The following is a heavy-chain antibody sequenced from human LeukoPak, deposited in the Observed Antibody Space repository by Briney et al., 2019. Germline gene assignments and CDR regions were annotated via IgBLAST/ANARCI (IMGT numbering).Heavy chain of an antibody. Sequence: PGGSLRLSCAASGFTFSNYAMTWVRQAPGQGLEWVSSISGSAGSTFYADSVKGRFTISRDNSKNTLYLQMYSLKPEDTALYYCAKYDFWSGYSYYYYAMDVWGQGTTVTVSS. D-gene: IGHD3-3*01. CDR3: AKYDFWSGYSYYYYAMDV. V-gene: IGHV3-23*01. CDR1: GFTFSNYA. CDR2: ISGSAGST. J-gene: IGHJ6*02.